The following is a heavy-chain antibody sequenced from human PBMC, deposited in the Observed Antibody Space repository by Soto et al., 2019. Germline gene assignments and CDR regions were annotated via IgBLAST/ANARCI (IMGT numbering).Heavy chain of an antibody. CDR3: ARRLELPLGASLYYYGMDV. CDR1: GFDFSTHW. CDR2: IDDDGSST. J-gene: IGHJ6*02. Sequence: LRLSCAASGFDFSTHWMHWVRQAPGKGLEWVSRIDDDGSSTRYADSVKGRFTISRDNAKNIVYLEMTSLRTEDTAVYFCARRLELPLGASLYYYGMDVWGQGTTVTVSS. D-gene: IGHD1-7*01. V-gene: IGHV3-74*01.